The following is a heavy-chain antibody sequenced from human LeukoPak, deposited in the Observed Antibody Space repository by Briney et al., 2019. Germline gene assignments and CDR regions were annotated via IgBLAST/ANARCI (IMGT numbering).Heavy chain of an antibody. J-gene: IGHJ6*02. D-gene: IGHD3/OR15-3a*01. CDR1: GXTFSSYG. CDR3: ARDGLAYYYGMDV. Sequence: SGGSLRLSCAASGXTFSSYGMHWVRQAPGKGLECVAVIWYDGSNKYYADSVKGRFTISRDNSKNTLYLQMNSLRAEDTAVYYCARDGLAYYYGMDVWGQGTTVTVSS. V-gene: IGHV3-33*01. CDR2: IWYDGSNK.